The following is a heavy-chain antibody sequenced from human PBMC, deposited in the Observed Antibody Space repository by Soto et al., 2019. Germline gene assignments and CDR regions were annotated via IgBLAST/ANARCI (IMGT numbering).Heavy chain of an antibody. V-gene: IGHV3-53*01. D-gene: IGHD6-19*01. Sequence: GGSLRLSCAASGFTVSSDYMSWVRQAPGKGLEWVSVIYTGGSTYYADSVKGRFTFSRDNSKNTLYLQMNSLRAEDTAVYYCANSGWYNPDGYFQHRGQRTPVTVSS. CDR1: GFTVSSDY. CDR2: IYTGGST. J-gene: IGHJ1*01. CDR3: ANSGWYNPDGYFQH.